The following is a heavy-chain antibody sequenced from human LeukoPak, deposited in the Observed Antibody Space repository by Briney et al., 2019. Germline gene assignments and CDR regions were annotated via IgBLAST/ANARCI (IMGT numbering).Heavy chain of an antibody. D-gene: IGHD2-15*01. CDR1: GFTFNSYS. V-gene: IGHV3-21*01. CDR2: TSSSSSYI. CDR3: ARRSCSGGSCYDWFDP. Sequence: GGSLRLSCTASGFTFNSYSMNWVRQAPGKGLEWVSSTSSSSSYIYYADSVKGRFTISRDNAKKSLYLQMNRLRAEDTAVYFCARRSCSGGSCYDWFDPWGQGTLVTVSS. J-gene: IGHJ5*02.